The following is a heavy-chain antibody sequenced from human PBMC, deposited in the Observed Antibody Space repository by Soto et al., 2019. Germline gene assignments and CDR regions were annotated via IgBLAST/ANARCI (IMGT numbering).Heavy chain of an antibody. J-gene: IGHJ4*02. CDR3: ARASLSGSYLIDY. D-gene: IGHD1-26*01. Sequence: GGSLRLSCAASGFTFGDLGMSWVRHVPGKGLEWVCGIDWNGGTTGCVDSVKGRFTISRDNAKNSLYLQMNSLRAEDTAVYYCARASLSGSYLIDYWGQGTLVTVSS. V-gene: IGHV3-20*04. CDR2: IDWNGGTT. CDR1: GFTFGDLG.